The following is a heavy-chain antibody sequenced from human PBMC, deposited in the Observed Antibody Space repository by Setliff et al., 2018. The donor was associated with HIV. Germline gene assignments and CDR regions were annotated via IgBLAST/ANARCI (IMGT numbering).Heavy chain of an antibody. CDR3: ATADFPPPSYIWESYRSGAFDT. D-gene: IGHD3-16*02. J-gene: IGHJ3*02. CDR1: GYSISSGYY. Sequence: PSETLSLTCAVSGYSISSGYYWGWIRQPPGKGLEWIGNIYHHGTTYYYPSLKGRVTISLDTSNNQFSLNLNSVTAADTAVYYCATADFPPPSYIWESYRSGAFDTWGQGTMVTVSS. CDR2: IYHHGTT. V-gene: IGHV4-38-2*01.